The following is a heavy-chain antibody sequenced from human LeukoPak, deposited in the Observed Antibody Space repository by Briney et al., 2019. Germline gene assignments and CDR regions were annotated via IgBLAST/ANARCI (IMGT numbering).Heavy chain of an antibody. D-gene: IGHD6-13*01. J-gene: IGHJ5*02. V-gene: IGHV1-2*02. CDR2: INPNSGGT. CDR1: GYTFTGYY. CDR3: ARDGAAAGTTPRSFDP. Sequence: GASVKVSCKASGYTFTGYYMHWVRQAPGQGLEWMGWINPNSGGTNYAQKFQGRVTMTRDTSISTAYMELSRLRSDDTAVYYCARDGAAAGTTPRSFDPWGQGTLVTVSS.